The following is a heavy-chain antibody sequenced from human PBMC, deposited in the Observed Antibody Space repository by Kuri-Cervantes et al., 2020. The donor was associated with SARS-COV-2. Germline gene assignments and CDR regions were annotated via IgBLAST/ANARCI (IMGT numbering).Heavy chain of an antibody. CDR3: ARDPYSSSWYRYYYGMDV. CDR2: ISSSSSYI. D-gene: IGHD6-13*01. Sequence: GSLRLSCAASGFTFSSYSMNWVRQAPGKGLEWVSSISSSSSYIYYADSVKGRFTISRDNAKNSLYLQMNSLRAEDTAVYYCARDPYSSSWYRYYYGMDVWGQGTTVTVSS. CDR1: GFTFSSYS. V-gene: IGHV3-21*01. J-gene: IGHJ6*02.